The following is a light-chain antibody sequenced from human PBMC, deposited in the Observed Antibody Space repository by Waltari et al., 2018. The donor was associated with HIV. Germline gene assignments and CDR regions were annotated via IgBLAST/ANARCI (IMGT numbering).Light chain of an antibody. CDR2: QDS. Sequence: SYELTQPPSVSVFPGQTASITCSGDKLGAKYAYWYQQKPGQSPVLVIYQDSKRPSGIPERFSGSNSGNTATLTISGTQAMDEADYYCQAWDSSTAYVFGTGTKVTVL. J-gene: IGLJ1*01. V-gene: IGLV3-1*01. CDR3: QAWDSSTAYV. CDR1: KLGAKY.